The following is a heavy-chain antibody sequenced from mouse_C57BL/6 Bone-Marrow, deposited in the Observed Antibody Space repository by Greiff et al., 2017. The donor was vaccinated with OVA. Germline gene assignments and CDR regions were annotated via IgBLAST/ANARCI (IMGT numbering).Heavy chain of an antibody. CDR1: GYTFTSYW. D-gene: IGHD1-1*01. V-gene: IGHV1-53*01. CDR2: INPSNGGT. J-gene: IGHJ4*01. CDR3: ARDYYGSSYAMDY. Sequence: QVQLQQPGTELVKPGASVKLSCKASGYTFTSYWMHWVKQRPGQGLEWIGNINPSNGGTNYNEKFKSKATLTVDKSSSTAYMQLSSLTSEDSAVDDGARDYYGSSYAMDYWGQGTSVTVSS.